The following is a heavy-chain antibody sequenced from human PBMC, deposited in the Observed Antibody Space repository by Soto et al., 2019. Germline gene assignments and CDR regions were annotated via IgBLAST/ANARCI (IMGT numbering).Heavy chain of an antibody. Sequence: PGGSLRLSSTVSGVAFNNYGMNWVRQAPGKGLEWVSYISSSSSIIYYADSVKGRFTISRDNANNSLYLQMNSLRDEDTAVYYCARDGRDCNPGVCYFQHWGQGTLVTVSS. CDR1: GVAFNNYG. CDR3: ARDGRDCNPGVCYFQH. CDR2: ISSSSSII. V-gene: IGHV3-48*02. J-gene: IGHJ1*01. D-gene: IGHD2-8*01.